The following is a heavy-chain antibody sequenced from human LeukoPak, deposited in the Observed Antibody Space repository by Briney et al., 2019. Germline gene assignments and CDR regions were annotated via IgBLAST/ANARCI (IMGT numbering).Heavy chain of an antibody. Sequence: GGSLRLSCATSGFPFSSNAMTWVRQAPGKGLEWVSAFRGSDGATYYADSVKGRFTISGDNSKNTLYLQMNSLRAEDTAVYYCAKLTINNGWYEDYWGQGTLVTVSS. CDR3: AKLTINNGWYEDY. CDR2: FRGSDGAT. D-gene: IGHD6-19*01. CDR1: GFPFSSNA. V-gene: IGHV3-23*01. J-gene: IGHJ4*02.